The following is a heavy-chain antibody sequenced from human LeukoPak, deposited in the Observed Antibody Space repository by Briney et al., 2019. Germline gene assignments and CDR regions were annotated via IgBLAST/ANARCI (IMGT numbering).Heavy chain of an antibody. CDR3: ARVGYSSIQKQMFYNWFDP. J-gene: IGHJ5*02. CDR2: INPNSGGT. D-gene: IGHD6-13*01. V-gene: IGHV1-2*02. CDR1: GYTFTGYY. Sequence: GASVKVSCKASGYTFTGYYMHWVRQAPGQGLEWMGWINPNSGGTNYAQKFQGRVTMTRDTSISTAYMELSRLRSDDTAVYYCARVGYSSIQKQMFYNWFDPWGQGTLVTVSS.